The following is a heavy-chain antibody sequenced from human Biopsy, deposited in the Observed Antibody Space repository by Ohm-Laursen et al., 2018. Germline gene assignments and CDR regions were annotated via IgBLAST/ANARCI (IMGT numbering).Heavy chain of an antibody. CDR2: VYYTGST. J-gene: IGHJ2*01. D-gene: IGHD3-22*01. Sequence: TLSLTCTVSGDSISSYYWSWIRQPPGKGLEWIGYVYYTGSTDYNPSLQSRVTISVDTSKNHFSLRLRSVTRADTAIYYCARDRGYYSDRTVPGYFDLWGRGTLVTVSS. V-gene: IGHV4-59*01. CDR1: GDSISSYY. CDR3: ARDRGYYSDRTVPGYFDL.